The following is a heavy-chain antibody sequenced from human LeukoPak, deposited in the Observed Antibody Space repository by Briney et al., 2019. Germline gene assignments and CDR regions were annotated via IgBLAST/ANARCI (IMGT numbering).Heavy chain of an antibody. CDR2: IYYSGST. J-gene: IGHJ4*02. Sequence: SETLSLTCTVSGGSISSGDYYWSWIRQHPGKGLEWIGYIYYSGSTYYNPSLKSRVTISVDTSKNQFSLKLSSVTAADTAVYYCARGSDYYDSSGLNYFDYWGQGTLVTVSS. CDR1: GGSISSGDYY. CDR3: ARGSDYYDSSGLNYFDY. D-gene: IGHD3-22*01. V-gene: IGHV4-30-4*01.